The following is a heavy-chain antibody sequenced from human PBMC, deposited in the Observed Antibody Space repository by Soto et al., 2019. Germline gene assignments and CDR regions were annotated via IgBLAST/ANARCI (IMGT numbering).Heavy chain of an antibody. CDR1: GFTFSSYA. Sequence: EVQLLESGGGLVQPGGSLRISCAASGFTFSSYAMRWVRQAPVKGLEWVSAISGSGGSTYYADSVKGRSTISRDNSKNTLYLQMNSLRAEDTAVYYCARRGSGSYYDYWGQGTLVTVSS. V-gene: IGHV3-23*01. J-gene: IGHJ4*02. CDR2: ISGSGGST. CDR3: ARRGSGSYYDY. D-gene: IGHD1-26*01.